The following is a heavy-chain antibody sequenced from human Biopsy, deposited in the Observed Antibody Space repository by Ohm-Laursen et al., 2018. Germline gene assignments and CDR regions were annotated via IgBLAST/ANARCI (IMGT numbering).Heavy chain of an antibody. J-gene: IGHJ4*02. D-gene: IGHD3-16*01. CDR2: IKSESDGGTT. V-gene: IGHV3-15*01. CDR1: GFPFHNYA. CDR3: STMATF. Sequence: SLRLSCTASGFPFHNYAMNWVRQAPGKGLEWVGRIKSESDGGTTDYAGPVTGRFTISRDDSKNTLYVQMNSLKTEDTAVYYCSTMATFWGQGTLVTVSS.